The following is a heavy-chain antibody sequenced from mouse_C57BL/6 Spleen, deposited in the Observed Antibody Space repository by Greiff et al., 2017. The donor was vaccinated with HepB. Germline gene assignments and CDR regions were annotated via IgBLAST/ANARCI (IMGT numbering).Heavy chain of an antibody. CDR1: GYSITSGYY. V-gene: IGHV3-6*01. D-gene: IGHD1-1*01. J-gene: IGHJ1*03. CDR3: ARWVLRSYWYFDV. CDR2: ISYDGSN. Sequence: VQLQQSGPGLVKPSQSLSLTCSVTGYSITSGYYWNWIRQFPGNKLEWMGYISYDGSNNYNPSLKNRISITRDTSKNQFFLTLNSVTTEDTATYYCARWVLRSYWYFDVWGTGTTVTVSS.